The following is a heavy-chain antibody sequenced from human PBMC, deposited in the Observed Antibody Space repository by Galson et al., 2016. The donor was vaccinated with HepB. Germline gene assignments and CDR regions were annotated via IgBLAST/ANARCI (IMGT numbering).Heavy chain of an antibody. CDR1: GGSISSGGYY. CDR2: IYHSGTT. V-gene: IGHV4-31*03. Sequence: TLSLTCTVSGGSISSGGYYWSWIRQHPGKGLEWIGYIYHSGTTHYNPSLRSRITISVDTSKNQFSLNLSSVAAADTAVYYCARDFGDGFFDSWGQGTLVTVSS. D-gene: IGHD5-24*01. CDR3: ARDFGDGFFDS. J-gene: IGHJ4*02.